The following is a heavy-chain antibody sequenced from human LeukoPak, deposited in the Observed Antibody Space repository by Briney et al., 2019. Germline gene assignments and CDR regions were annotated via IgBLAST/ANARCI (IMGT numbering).Heavy chain of an antibody. Sequence: GGSLRLSCAASGFTFSSYAMHWVRQAPGKGLEWVAVMSYDGSNKYYADPVKGRFTISRDNSKNTLYLQMNSLRAEDTAVYYCASEYYYDSSGLPDYWGQGTLVTVSS. V-gene: IGHV3-30-3*01. CDR2: MSYDGSNK. CDR3: ASEYYYDSSGLPDY. CDR1: GFTFSSYA. J-gene: IGHJ4*02. D-gene: IGHD3-22*01.